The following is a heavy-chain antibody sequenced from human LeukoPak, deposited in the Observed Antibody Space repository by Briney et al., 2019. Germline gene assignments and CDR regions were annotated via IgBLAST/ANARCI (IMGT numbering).Heavy chain of an antibody. Sequence: PPETLSLTCAVSNYFISGGHFWSWIRQPPGKGLEWIGTIYHSGSTYYNPSLKSRVTMSVDTSKNEFFLKLDSVTAVDTAVYYCARKSGYSSGWTWFDPWGQGTLVTVSS. J-gene: IGHJ5*02. V-gene: IGHV4-38-2*01. CDR2: IYHSGST. CDR1: NYFISGGHF. D-gene: IGHD6-19*01. CDR3: ARKSGYSSGWTWFDP.